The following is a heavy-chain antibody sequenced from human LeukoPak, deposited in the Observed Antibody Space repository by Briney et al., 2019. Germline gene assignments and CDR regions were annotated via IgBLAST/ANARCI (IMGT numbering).Heavy chain of an antibody. CDR2: ISSSSSYI. V-gene: IGHV3-21*01. Sequence: GGSLRLSCAASGFTFSSYSMNWVRQAPGKGLEWVSSISSSSSYIYYADSVEGRFTISRDNAKNSLYLQMNSLRAEDTAVYYCARDRGAEAVAESDYWGQGTLVTVSS. D-gene: IGHD6-19*01. CDR1: GFTFSSYS. CDR3: ARDRGAEAVAESDY. J-gene: IGHJ4*02.